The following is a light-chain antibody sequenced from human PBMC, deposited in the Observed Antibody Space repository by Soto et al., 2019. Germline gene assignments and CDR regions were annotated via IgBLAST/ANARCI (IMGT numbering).Light chain of an antibody. Sequence: EIVGTQSPSTLSVSPGERATLSCRASQSVSSTLAWYQQKPGQAPRLLIYGASTRATGIPARFSGSGSGTEFTLTISSLQSEDFAVYYCQQYNNWPFITFGQGTRLEIK. CDR1: QSVSST. V-gene: IGKV3-15*01. J-gene: IGKJ5*01. CDR2: GAS. CDR3: QQYNNWPFIT.